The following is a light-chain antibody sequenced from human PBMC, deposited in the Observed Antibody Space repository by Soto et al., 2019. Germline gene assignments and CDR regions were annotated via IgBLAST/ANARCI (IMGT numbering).Light chain of an antibody. J-gene: IGKJ1*01. CDR1: QSISSY. CDR3: QQTYSTPET. Sequence: DIQMTQSPSSLSASVGDRVTITYRACQSISSYLNWYQQKPGKAPKLLIYAASSLQGGVPSRFSGSGSGTDFTLTISSLQPEDFATYYCQQTYSTPETFGQGTKVEI. CDR2: AAS. V-gene: IGKV1-39*01.